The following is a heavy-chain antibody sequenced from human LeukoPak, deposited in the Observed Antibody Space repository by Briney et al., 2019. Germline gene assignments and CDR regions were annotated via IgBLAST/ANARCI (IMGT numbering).Heavy chain of an antibody. J-gene: IGHJ5*02. CDR3: ARAPYSSSWYVFWFDP. CDR2: INPNSGGT. Sequence: ASVKVSCKASGYTFTGYYMHWVRQAPGQGLEWMGWINPNSGGTNYAQKFQGRVTMTRDTSISTAYMELSRLRSDDTAVYYCARAPYSSSWYVFWFDPWGQGTLVTVSS. V-gene: IGHV1-2*02. D-gene: IGHD6-13*01. CDR1: GYTFTGYY.